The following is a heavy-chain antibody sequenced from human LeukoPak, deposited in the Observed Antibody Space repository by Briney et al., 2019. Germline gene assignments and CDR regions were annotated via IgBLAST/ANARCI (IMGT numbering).Heavy chain of an antibody. D-gene: IGHD6-13*01. V-gene: IGHV3-23*01. J-gene: IGHJ6*02. CDR1: GFSFRSFA. CDR3: ARTIAQYTNTWLYYYYGLDV. Sequence: PGGSLRLSCTASGFSFRSFAMSWVRQAPGQGLEWGSSLSGGGVDTYYADSVKGRFTISRDNSETTLYLQMNSLGADDTALYYCARTIAQYTNTWLYYYYGLDVWGQGTTVTVSS. CDR2: LSGGGVDT.